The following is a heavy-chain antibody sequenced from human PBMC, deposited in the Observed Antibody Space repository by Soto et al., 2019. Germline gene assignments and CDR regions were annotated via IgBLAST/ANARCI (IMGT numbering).Heavy chain of an antibody. J-gene: IGHJ3*02. CDR3: ARERSSTFHDYGDYHDAVDI. CDR1: GGSISSGGYY. D-gene: IGHD4-17*01. Sequence: QVQLQESGPGLVKPSQTLSLTCTVSGGSISSGGYYWSWIRQHPGKGLEWIGYISCSGSTHYNPSIKGRVTISADTSKNQFSLKGSSVTAADTAVYYCARERSSTFHDYGDYHDAVDIWGQGTMVTVSS. V-gene: IGHV4-31*03. CDR2: ISCSGST.